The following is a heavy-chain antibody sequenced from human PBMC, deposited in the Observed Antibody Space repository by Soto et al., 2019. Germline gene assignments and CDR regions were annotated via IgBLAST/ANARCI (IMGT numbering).Heavy chain of an antibody. Sequence: GASVKVSCKASGYTFTSYGISWVRQAPGQGLEWMGWISAYNGNTNYAQKLQGRVTMTTDTSTSTAYMELRSLRSDDTAVYYCARVSRYDFWSGHPPLADYWGQGTLVTVSS. CDR2: ISAYNGNT. CDR3: ARVSRYDFWSGHPPLADY. J-gene: IGHJ4*02. CDR1: GYTFTSYG. V-gene: IGHV1-18*01. D-gene: IGHD3-3*01.